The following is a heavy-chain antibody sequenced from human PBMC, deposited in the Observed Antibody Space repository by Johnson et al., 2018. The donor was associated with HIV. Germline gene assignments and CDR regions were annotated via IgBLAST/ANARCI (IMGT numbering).Heavy chain of an antibody. J-gene: IGHJ3*01. CDR2: ISWNSGSI. CDR3: AKDQNYGSYLLSFDV. CDR1: GFTFDDYA. V-gene: IGHV3-9*01. Sequence: VQLVESGGGVVQPGGSLRLSCAASGFTFDDYAMHWVRQAPGKGLEWVSGISWNSGSIRYADSVKGRFTIYRDDATNSLYLQMDSLRTEDTALYYCAKDQNYGSYLLSFDVWGQGTVVTVSS. D-gene: IGHD3-10*01.